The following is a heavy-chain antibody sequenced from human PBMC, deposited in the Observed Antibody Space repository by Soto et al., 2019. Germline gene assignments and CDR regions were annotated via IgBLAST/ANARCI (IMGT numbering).Heavy chain of an antibody. J-gene: IGHJ4*02. Sequence: QITLKESGPTLVKPTQTLTLTCTFSGFSLSTSGVGVGWIRQPPGKALEWLALIYWDDDKRYSPSLKSRLTINKDTSKNQVVLTITNMDPVDTATCYCARIQTTVTTDWGQGTLVTVSS. CDR3: ARIQTTVTTD. V-gene: IGHV2-5*02. D-gene: IGHD4-17*01. CDR2: IYWDDDK. CDR1: GFSLSTSGVG.